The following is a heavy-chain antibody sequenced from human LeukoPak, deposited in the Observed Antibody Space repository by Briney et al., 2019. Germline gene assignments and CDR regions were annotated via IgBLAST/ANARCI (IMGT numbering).Heavy chain of an antibody. Sequence: SETLSLTCTVSGGSISTYYWSWIRQPPVKGLEWIGYIYYTGSTNYNPSLKGRVTISADTSKNLLFLKLSSVTAADTAVYYCASAPAVSRDYYFDYWGQGTLVTVSS. CDR1: GGSISTYY. V-gene: IGHV4-59*08. J-gene: IGHJ4*02. CDR2: IYYTGST. CDR3: ASAPAVSRDYYFDY. D-gene: IGHD6-25*01.